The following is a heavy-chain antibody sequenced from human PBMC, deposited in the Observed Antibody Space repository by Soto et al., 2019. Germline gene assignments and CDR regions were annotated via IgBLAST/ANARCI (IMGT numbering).Heavy chain of an antibody. Sequence: ESGPTLVNPTQTLTLTCTFSGFSLSTSGMCVSWIRQPPGKALEWLALIDWDDDKYYSTSLKTRLTISKDTSKNQVVLTMTNMDPVDTATYYCARIRSGFYYYGMDVWGQGTTVTVSS. CDR3: ARIRSGFYYYGMDV. J-gene: IGHJ6*02. CDR2: IDWDDDK. V-gene: IGHV2-70*01. CDR1: GFSLSTSGMC. D-gene: IGHD3-3*01.